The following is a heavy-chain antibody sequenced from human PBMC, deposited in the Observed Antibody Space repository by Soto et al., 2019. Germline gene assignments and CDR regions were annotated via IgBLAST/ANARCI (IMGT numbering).Heavy chain of an antibody. J-gene: IGHJ4*02. CDR1: GFTPTTTP. V-gene: IGHV3-23*01. CDR2: ISGTASRT. D-gene: IGHD3-9*01. CDR3: ATSFRYFDN. Sequence: GGSLRLSCAGSGFTPTTTPLSWVRQPPGKGLEWVTTISGTASRTYYVDSVKGRFFISRDNSKNTVTLQMNNLTVDDTAVYYCATSFRYFDNWGQGTRVTVS.